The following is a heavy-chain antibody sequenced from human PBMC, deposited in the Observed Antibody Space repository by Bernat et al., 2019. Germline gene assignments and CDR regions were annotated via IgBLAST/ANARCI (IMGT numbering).Heavy chain of an antibody. V-gene: IGHV3-11*05. CDR1: GSTFSDYY. CDR3: ARGTSTSAPYMDV. J-gene: IGHJ6*03. CDR2: MSSSSSYT. Sequence: QVQLVESGGGLVKPGGSLRLSCAASGSTFSDYYMSWIRQAPGKGLDWVSYMSSSSSYTNYADSVKGRFTISRDNAKNSLYLQMNSLRAEDTGVDYCARGTSTSAPYMDVWGKGTTVTVSS.